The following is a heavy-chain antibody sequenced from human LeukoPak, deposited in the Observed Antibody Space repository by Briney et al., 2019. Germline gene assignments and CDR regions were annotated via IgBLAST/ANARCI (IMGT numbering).Heavy chain of an antibody. V-gene: IGHV1-18*04. J-gene: IGHJ4*02. CDR2: ISAYNGNT. CDR1: GYTFTSYG. CDR3: ARDLVIVATLSYSDY. D-gene: IGHD5-12*01. Sequence: ASVKVSCKASGYTFTSYGISWVRQAPGQGLEWMGWISAYNGNTNYAQKLQGRVTMTTDTSTSTAYMELRSLRSDDTAVYYCARDLVIVATLSYSDYWGQGTLVTVSS.